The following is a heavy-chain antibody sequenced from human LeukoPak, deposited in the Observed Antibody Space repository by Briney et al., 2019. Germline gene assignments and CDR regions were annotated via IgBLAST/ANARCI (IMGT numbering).Heavy chain of an antibody. Sequence: GGSLRLSCAASGFTFSSYSMNWVRQAPGKGLEWLSSISSSNFYIYYADSIKGRFTISRDDAKNSLYLQMNSLRAEDTAVYYCARVLDGYNLSPCDYWGQGTLVIVSS. V-gene: IGHV3-21*01. J-gene: IGHJ4*02. CDR3: ARVLDGYNLSPCDY. CDR1: GFTFSSYS. CDR2: ISSSNFYI. D-gene: IGHD5-24*01.